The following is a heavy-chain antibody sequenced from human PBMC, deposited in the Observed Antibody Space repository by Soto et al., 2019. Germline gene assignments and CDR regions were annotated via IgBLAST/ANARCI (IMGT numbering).Heavy chain of an antibody. J-gene: IGHJ4*02. CDR2: INGGNGNT. CDR1: GYTFTSYA. Sequence: ASVKVSCKASGYTFTSYAMHWVRQAPGQRLEWMGWINGGNGNTKYSQKFQGRVTITRDTPASTAYMELSSLRSEDTAVYYCARDGAVAGDSNFDYWGQGTLVTVSS. D-gene: IGHD6-19*01. CDR3: ARDGAVAGDSNFDY. V-gene: IGHV1-3*01.